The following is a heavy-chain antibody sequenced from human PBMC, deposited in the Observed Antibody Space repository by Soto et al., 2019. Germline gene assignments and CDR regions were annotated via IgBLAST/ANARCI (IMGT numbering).Heavy chain of an antibody. V-gene: IGHV3-30-3*01. CDR1: GFTFSSYA. D-gene: IGHD6-13*01. CDR2: ISYDGSNK. J-gene: IGHJ6*02. CDR3: ARDQYSSSWYRPFNGMDV. Sequence: QVQLVESGGGVVQPGRSLRLSCAASGFTFSSYAMHWVRQAPGKGLEWVAVISYDGSNKYYADSVKGRFTISRDNSKNTLYMKMKSLRAEDTAVYYCARDQYSSSWYRPFNGMDVWGQGTTVTVSS.